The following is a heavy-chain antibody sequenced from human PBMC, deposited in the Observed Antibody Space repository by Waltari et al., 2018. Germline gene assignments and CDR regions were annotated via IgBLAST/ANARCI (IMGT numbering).Heavy chain of an antibody. CDR3: AKGGTGTGLDY. CDR1: GFTFSSYG. CDR2: ISDEGSNK. J-gene: IGHJ4*02. Sequence: QVQLVESGGGVVKPGRSLRLSCAASGFTFSSYGMHWVRQAAGKGLEGVAVISDEGSNKYYADTVKGRFTISRDNSKNTLYLQMNSLRAEDTAVYYCAKGGTGTGLDYWGQGTLVTVSS. D-gene: IGHD1-1*01. V-gene: IGHV3-30*18.